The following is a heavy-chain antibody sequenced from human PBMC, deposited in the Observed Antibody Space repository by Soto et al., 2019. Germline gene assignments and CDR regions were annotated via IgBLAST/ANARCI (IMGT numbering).Heavy chain of an antibody. J-gene: IGHJ4*02. CDR2: IGGSGDNK. Sequence: EVQLLQSGGGLAQPGGSLRLSCEASEFTFSSYAMSWVRQAPGKGLEWVSGIGGSGDNKHYAGSVKGRFTISRDNSKNTLYLQMNSLKAEDTALYYCAKETAGKTWGQGTLVTVSS. CDR1: EFTFSSYA. V-gene: IGHV3-23*01. D-gene: IGHD1-1*01. CDR3: AKETAGKT.